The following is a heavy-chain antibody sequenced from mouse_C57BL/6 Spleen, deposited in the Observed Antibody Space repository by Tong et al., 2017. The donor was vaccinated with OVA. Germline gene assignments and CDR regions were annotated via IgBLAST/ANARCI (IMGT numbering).Heavy chain of an antibody. D-gene: IGHD2-10*02. J-gene: IGHJ1*01. Sequence: EVQLQESGGGLVQPGESLKLSCESNEYEFPSHDMSWVRKTPEKRLELVAAINSDGGSTYYPDTMERRFIISRDNTKKTLYLKMSSLRSEDTAWYYGARHEKYGNYWYGDVWGAGTTVTVSS. CDR1: EYEFPSHD. CDR3: ARHEKYGNYWYGDV. V-gene: IGHV5-2*01. CDR2: INSDGGST.